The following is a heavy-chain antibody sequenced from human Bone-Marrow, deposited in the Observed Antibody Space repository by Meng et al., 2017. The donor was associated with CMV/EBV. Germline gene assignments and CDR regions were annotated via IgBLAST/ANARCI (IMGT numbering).Heavy chain of an antibody. CDR1: GYTFTSYD. CDR3: ARGPYYDFWSGYYAPGYYYYGMDV. CDR2: MNPNSGNT. V-gene: IGHV1-8*01. Sequence: GESLKISCKASGYTFTSYDINWVRQATGQGLEWMGWMNPNSGNTGYAQKFQGRVTMTRNTSISTAYMELSSLRSEDTAVYYCARGPYYDFWSGYYAPGYYYYGMDVWGQGTTVTVSS. D-gene: IGHD3-3*01. J-gene: IGHJ6*02.